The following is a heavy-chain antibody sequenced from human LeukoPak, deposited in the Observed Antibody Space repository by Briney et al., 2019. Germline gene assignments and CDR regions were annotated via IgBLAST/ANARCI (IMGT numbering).Heavy chain of an antibody. V-gene: IGHV3-23*01. D-gene: IGHD5-18*01. Sequence: GGSLRLSCAASGFTFSSYAMSWVRQAPGKGLEWVSAISGSGGSTYYADSMKGRFTISRDNSKNTLYLQMNSLRAEDTAVYYCAKVRWGYSYGHWGQGTLVTVSS. CDR3: AKVRWGYSYGH. CDR2: ISGSGGST. CDR1: GFTFSSYA. J-gene: IGHJ4*02.